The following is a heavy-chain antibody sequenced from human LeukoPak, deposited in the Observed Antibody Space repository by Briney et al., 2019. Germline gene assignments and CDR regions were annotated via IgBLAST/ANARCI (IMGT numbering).Heavy chain of an antibody. CDR1: GFTVSSSY. J-gene: IGHJ5*02. Sequence: GGSLRLSCAASGFTVSSSYMSWVRQAPEGKGLEWVSVIYSDGSTYYADSVKGRFTISRDNSKNMLYLQMNSLRAEDTGLYYCTRETGATGSWGQGALVTVSS. D-gene: IGHD1-26*01. CDR3: TRETGATGS. CDR2: IYSDGST. V-gene: IGHV3-66*01.